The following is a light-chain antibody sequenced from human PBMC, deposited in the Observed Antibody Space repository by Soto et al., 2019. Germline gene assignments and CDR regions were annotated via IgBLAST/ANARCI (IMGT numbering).Light chain of an antibody. Sequence: EIVLTQSPGTLSLSPGERATLSCRASQSVSSSYLAWYQQKPGQAPRLLIYGASSRATGIPDRFSGSGSGTDFTLTISRLGPEDFAVYYCQQYGSSPGWTFGQGTKVEIK. J-gene: IGKJ1*01. CDR1: QSVSSSY. CDR3: QQYGSSPGWT. V-gene: IGKV3-20*01. CDR2: GAS.